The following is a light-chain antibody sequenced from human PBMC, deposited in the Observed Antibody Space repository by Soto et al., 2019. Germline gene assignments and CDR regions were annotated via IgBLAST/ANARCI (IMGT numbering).Light chain of an antibody. CDR3: SSYAGTNNVV. J-gene: IGLJ2*01. Sequence: QSALTQPPSASGSPGQSVTISCTGTSSDVGGYNYVSWYQHHPGKAPKLVIYEVNKRPSGVPDRFSGSKSGNTASLTVSGFQAEDEADYFCSSYAGTNNVVFGGGTKVTVL. V-gene: IGLV2-8*01. CDR2: EVN. CDR1: SSDVGGYNY.